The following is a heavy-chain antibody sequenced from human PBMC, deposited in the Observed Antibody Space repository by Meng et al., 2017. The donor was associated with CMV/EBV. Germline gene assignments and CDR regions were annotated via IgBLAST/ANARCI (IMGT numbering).Heavy chain of an antibody. Sequence: KASGVHVSSYAISGVRQAPGQGLEWMGGIIPIFGTANYAQKFQGRVTITADESTSTAYMELSSLRSEDTAVYYCALSYYYDSSGYYYYWGQGTLVTVSS. V-gene: IGHV1-69*01. J-gene: IGHJ4*02. CDR3: ALSYYYDSSGYYYY. CDR2: IIPIFGTA. D-gene: IGHD3-22*01. CDR1: GVHVSSYA.